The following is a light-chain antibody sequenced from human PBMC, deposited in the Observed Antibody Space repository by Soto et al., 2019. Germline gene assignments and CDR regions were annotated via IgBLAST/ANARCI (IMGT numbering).Light chain of an antibody. CDR3: QSYDSSLSGSSV. Sequence: QSVLTQPPSVSGAPGQRVTISCTGSSSNIGAGYDVHWYQQLPGTAPKLLIYGNSNRPSGVPDRFSGSKSGTSASLAITGLQADDEADYYCQSYDSSLSGSSVFGTGTKLTVL. CDR1: SSNIGAGYD. J-gene: IGLJ1*01. V-gene: IGLV1-40*01. CDR2: GNS.